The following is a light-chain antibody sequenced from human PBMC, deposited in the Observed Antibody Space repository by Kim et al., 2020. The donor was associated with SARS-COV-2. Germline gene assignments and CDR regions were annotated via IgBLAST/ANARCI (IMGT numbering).Light chain of an antibody. CDR3: QVWDSSSDHVV. CDR2: YDS. V-gene: IGLV3-21*04. Sequence: PGMPARIPSRGNNIGRKSVHLYQQKPGQAPVLVIYYDSARPSGIPERFSGSNSGNTATLPIISVEAGDEADYYCQVWDSSSDHVVFGGGTQLTVL. J-gene: IGLJ2*01. CDR1: NIGRKS.